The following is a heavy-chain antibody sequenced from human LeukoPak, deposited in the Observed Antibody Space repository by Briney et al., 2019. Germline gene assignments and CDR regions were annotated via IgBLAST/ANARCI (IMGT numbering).Heavy chain of an antibody. CDR1: GFAFSSYS. D-gene: IGHD3-22*01. J-gene: IGHJ6*02. Sequence: GGSLRLSCAASGFAFSSYSMNWVRQAPGKGQEWVSYISSSSSTIYYADSVKGRFTISRDNAKNSLYLQMNSLRDEDTAVYYCARDSLLSYYDTDYYAMDVWGQGTTVTVSS. CDR3: ARDSLLSYYDTDYYAMDV. V-gene: IGHV3-48*02. CDR2: ISSSSSTI.